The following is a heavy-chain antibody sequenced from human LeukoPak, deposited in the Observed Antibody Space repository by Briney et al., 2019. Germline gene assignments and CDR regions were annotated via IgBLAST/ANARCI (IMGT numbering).Heavy chain of an antibody. V-gene: IGHV4-30-2*01. CDR2: IYHSGRA. CDR3: ARSTPVTYYFDH. D-gene: IGHD4-17*01. J-gene: IGHJ4*02. CDR1: GGSISSSGYS. Sequence: SQTLSLTCAVSGGSISSSGYSWGCIRQPPGKDLECIGYIYHSGRAYYNPSLKSRATMSVDRSKNQFSLNLSSVTAADTAVYYCARSTPVTYYFDHWGQGTLVTVSP.